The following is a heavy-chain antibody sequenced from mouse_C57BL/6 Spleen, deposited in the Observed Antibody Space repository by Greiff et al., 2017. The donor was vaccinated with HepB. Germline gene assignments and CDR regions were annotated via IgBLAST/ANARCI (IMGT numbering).Heavy chain of an antibody. CDR3: ARSDYDYDVAYAMDY. D-gene: IGHD2-4*01. CDR1: GYTFTSYG. V-gene: IGHV1-81*01. J-gene: IGHJ4*01. Sequence: QVQLQQSGAELARPGASVKLSCKASGYTFTSYGISWVKQRTGQGLEWIGEIYPRSGNTYYNEKFKGKATLTADKSSSTAYMELRSLTSEDSAVYFCARSDYDYDVAYAMDYWGEGTSVTVSS. CDR2: IYPRSGNT.